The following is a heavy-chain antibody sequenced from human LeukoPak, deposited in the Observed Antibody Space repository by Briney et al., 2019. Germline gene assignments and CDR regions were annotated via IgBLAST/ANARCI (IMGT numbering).Heavy chain of an antibody. CDR1: GFTFGDYV. D-gene: IGHD3-22*01. J-gene: IGHJ3*02. Sequence: GGSLRLSRTASGFTFGDYVMSWVRQAPGKGLEWVGFIRSKAYGGTTKNAASVKGRFTISRDDSRSIVYLQMNSLKTEDTAVYYCTRRYNYDSSGYYYVRDAFDIWGQGTMVTVSS. V-gene: IGHV3-49*04. CDR3: TRRYNYDSSGYYYVRDAFDI. CDR2: IRSKAYGGTT.